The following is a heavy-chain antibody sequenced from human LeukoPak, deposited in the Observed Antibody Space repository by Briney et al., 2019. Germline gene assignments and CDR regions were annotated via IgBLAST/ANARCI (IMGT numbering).Heavy chain of an antibody. J-gene: IGHJ5*02. D-gene: IGHD3-9*01. CDR2: IIPIFGTA. V-gene: IGHV1-69*13. Sequence: GASVKVSCKASGGTFSSYAISWVRQAPGQGLEWMGGIIPIFGTANYAQKFQGRVTITADESTSTAYMELSSLRSEDTAVYYCARAVLRYFDWFSFRGLAATNWFDPWGQGTLVTVSS. CDR1: GGTFSSYA. CDR3: ARAVLRYFDWFSFRGLAATNWFDP.